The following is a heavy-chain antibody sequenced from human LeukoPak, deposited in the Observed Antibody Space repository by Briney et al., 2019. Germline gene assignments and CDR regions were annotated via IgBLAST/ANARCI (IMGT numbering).Heavy chain of an antibody. CDR1: GFTFSSYG. D-gene: IGHD3-10*01. Sequence: GGSLRLSCAASGFTFSSYGMHWVRQAPGKGLEWVAVISYDGSNKYYADSVKGRFTISRDNAKNSLYLQMNSLRAEDTAVYYCARSPMVRGVPLDYWGQGTLVTVSS. V-gene: IGHV3-30*03. J-gene: IGHJ4*02. CDR3: ARSPMVRGVPLDY. CDR2: ISYDGSNK.